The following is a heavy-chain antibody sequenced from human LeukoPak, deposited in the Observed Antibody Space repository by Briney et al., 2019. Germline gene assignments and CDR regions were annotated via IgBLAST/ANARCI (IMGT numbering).Heavy chain of an antibody. CDR1: GGSISRYY. D-gene: IGHD3-10*01. V-gene: IGHV4-59*01. Sequence: SETLSLTCTVSGGSISRYYWSWIRQPPGRGLEWIGYIYYSGSTNYNPSLKSRVTISVDTSKNQFSLKLSSVTAADTAVYYCAGGLPGSFDIWGQGTMVTVSS. CDR2: IYYSGST. CDR3: AGGLPGSFDI. J-gene: IGHJ3*02.